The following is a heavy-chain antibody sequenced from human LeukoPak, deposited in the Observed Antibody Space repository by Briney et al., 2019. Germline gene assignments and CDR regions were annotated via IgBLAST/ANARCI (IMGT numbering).Heavy chain of an antibody. Sequence: GSLRLSCAASGFTFSSYAMHWVRQAPGKGLEWVAVIWSDGSQRYYADSVKGRFTISRDNSKDTVHLQMDSLRAEDTAVYYCARAPRGGPAAIWFDPWGQGTLVTVSS. CDR3: ARAPRGGPAAIWFDP. CDR2: IWSDGSQR. V-gene: IGHV3-33*01. CDR1: GFTFSSYA. J-gene: IGHJ5*02. D-gene: IGHD2-2*01.